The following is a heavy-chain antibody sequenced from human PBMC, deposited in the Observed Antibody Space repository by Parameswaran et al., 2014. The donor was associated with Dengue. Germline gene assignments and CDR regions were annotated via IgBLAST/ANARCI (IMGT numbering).Heavy chain of an antibody. J-gene: IGHJ3*02. Sequence: KWIRQPPGKGLEWVSSISSSSSYIYYADSVKGRFTISRDNAKNSLYLQMNSLRAEDTAVYYCARGGNYYDSSGYYVDAFDIWGQGTMVTVSS. D-gene: IGHD3-22*01. V-gene: IGHV3-21*01. CDR3: ARGGNYYDSSGYYVDAFDI. CDR2: ISSSSSYI.